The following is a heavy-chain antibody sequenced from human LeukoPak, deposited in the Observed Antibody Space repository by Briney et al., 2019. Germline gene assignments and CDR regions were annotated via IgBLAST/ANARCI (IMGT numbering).Heavy chain of an antibody. CDR3: AKDAMVRGVIANWFDP. CDR1: GFTFSSYG. D-gene: IGHD3-10*01. V-gene: IGHV3-30*18. Sequence: GGSLRLSCAASGFTFSSYGMHWVRQAPGKGLEWVAVISYDGSNKYYADSVKGRFTISRDNSKNTLYLQMNSLRAEDTAVYYCAKDAMVRGVIANWFDPWGQGTLVTVSS. CDR2: ISYDGSNK. J-gene: IGHJ5*02.